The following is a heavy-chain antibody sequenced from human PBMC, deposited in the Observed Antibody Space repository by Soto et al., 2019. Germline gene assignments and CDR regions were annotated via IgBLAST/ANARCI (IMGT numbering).Heavy chain of an antibody. CDR2: NYHSGRT. CDR3: ARDAYYGIWTGLRSMFDH. J-gene: IGHJ4*02. CDR1: GGSISSSNW. D-gene: IGHD3-9*01. Sequence: QVQLQESGPGLVKPSGTLSLTCAVSGGSISSSNWCSWGRRPPGEGLVGMGENYHSGRTNYNPSLTKRVTISVYKSKIQFSLKLSSVPATDTAVYYCARDAYYGIWTGLRSMFDHWGQGTLVTVSS. V-gene: IGHV4-4*02.